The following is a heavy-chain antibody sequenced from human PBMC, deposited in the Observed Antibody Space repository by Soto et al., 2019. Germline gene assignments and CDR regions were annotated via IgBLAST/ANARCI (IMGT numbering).Heavy chain of an antibody. V-gene: IGHV1-8*01. CDR2: MIPGSGNT. CDR3: ARMAASGSLNWFDP. Sequence: ASVKVSCTASGYTFTNYEISWVRQATGQGLEWMGWMIPGSGNTGYAHKFQDRVTMTRNISISTAYMELSRPGSDDTAIYYCARMAASGSLNWFDPWGQGTLVTVSS. CDR1: GYTFTNYE. J-gene: IGHJ5*02. D-gene: IGHD3-10*01.